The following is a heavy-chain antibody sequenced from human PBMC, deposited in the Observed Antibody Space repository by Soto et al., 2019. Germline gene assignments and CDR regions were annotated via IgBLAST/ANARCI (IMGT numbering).Heavy chain of an antibody. Sequence: GGSLRLSCAGSGFTPTTTPLSWVRQAPGKGLEWVTTISGTASRTYYVDSVKGRFFISRDNSKNTVTLQMNNLTVDDTAVYYCAPSLRYFDTWGQGT. CDR1: GFTPTTTP. J-gene: IGHJ4*02. D-gene: IGHD3-9*01. CDR2: ISGTASRT. V-gene: IGHV3-23*01. CDR3: APSLRYFDT.